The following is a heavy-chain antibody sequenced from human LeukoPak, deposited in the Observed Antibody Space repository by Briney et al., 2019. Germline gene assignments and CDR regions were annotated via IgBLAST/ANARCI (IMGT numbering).Heavy chain of an antibody. Sequence: SVKVSCKASGGTFSSYAISWVRPAPGQGLEWMGGIIPIFGTANYAQKFQGRVTITADESTSTAYMELSSLRSEDTAVYYCARDETSSSWYGSNYYYYMDVWGKGTTVTVSS. J-gene: IGHJ6*03. V-gene: IGHV1-69*13. D-gene: IGHD6-13*01. CDR2: IIPIFGTA. CDR3: ARDETSSSWYGSNYYYYMDV. CDR1: GGTFSSYA.